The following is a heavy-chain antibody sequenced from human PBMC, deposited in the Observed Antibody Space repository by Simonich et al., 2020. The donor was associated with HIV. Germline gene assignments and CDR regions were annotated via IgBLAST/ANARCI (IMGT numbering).Heavy chain of an antibody. Sequence: QVHLQQWGAGLLKPSETLSLTCAVYGGSFRGYYWTWIRLPPGKRLEWIGEINLSGSTDYNPSLKSRVTISVDTSKNQFSLNLSSVTAADTAVYYCAGCGGDCYHFDYWGQGTLVTVSS. D-gene: IGHD2-21*02. CDR2: INLSGST. J-gene: IGHJ4*02. CDR1: GGSFRGYY. V-gene: IGHV4-34*01. CDR3: AGCGGDCYHFDY.